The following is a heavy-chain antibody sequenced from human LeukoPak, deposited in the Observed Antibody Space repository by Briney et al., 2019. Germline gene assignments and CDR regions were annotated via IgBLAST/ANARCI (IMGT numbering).Heavy chain of an antibody. J-gene: IGHJ3*02. V-gene: IGHV3-74*01. D-gene: IGHD7-27*01. CDR2: IKSDGSST. Sequence: PGGSPRLSCEASGINLSSYWMHWVRQTPGMGLVWVSRIKSDGSSTRYEDSVKGRFTVSKDNAKNTLYMQMNSLRGEDTAVYYCARGGRKLGDAFDIWGQGTLVTVS. CDR3: ARGGRKLGDAFDI. CDR1: GINLSSYW.